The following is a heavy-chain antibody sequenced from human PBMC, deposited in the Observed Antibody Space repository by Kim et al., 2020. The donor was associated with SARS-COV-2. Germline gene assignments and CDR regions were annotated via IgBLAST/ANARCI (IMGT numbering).Heavy chain of an antibody. CDR1: GFTFSGSA. J-gene: IGHJ4*02. Sequence: GGSLRLSCAASGFTFSGSAMHWVRQASGKGLEWVGRIRSKANSYATAYAASVKGRFTISRDDSKNTAYLQMNSLKTEDTAVYYCTNHPDYGSGSYGYWGQGTLVTVSS. CDR3: TNHPDYGSGSYGY. CDR2: IRSKANSYAT. V-gene: IGHV3-73*01. D-gene: IGHD3-10*01.